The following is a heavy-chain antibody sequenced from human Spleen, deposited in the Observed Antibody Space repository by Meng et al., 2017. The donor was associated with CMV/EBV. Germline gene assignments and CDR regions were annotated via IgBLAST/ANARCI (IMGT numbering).Heavy chain of an antibody. CDR2: ISYDGNHD. CDR3: ARDHYHSSALMDV. V-gene: IGHV3-30*09. J-gene: IGHJ6*02. Sequence: GESLKISCAASGFTFSGYAMHWVRQAPGKGLEWVAVISYDGNHDYYANSVKGRFAISRDNSKNTLYLQMNRLRPEDAAVYYCARDHYHSSALMDVWGQGTTVTVSS. CDR1: GFTFSGYA. D-gene: IGHD3-22*01.